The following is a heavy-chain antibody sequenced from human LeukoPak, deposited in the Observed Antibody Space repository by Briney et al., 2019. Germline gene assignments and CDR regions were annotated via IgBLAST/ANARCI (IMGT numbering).Heavy chain of an antibody. D-gene: IGHD6-19*01. V-gene: IGHV3-30*18. CDR3: AKEGKSGWYGDAFDI. J-gene: IGHJ3*02. CDR1: GFTFSSYG. CDR2: ISYDGSNK. Sequence: GGSLRLSCAASGFTFSSYGMHWVRQAPGKGLEWVAVISYDGSNKYYADSVKGRFTISRDNSKNTLYLQMNSLRAEDTAVYYCAKEGKSGWYGDAFDIWGQGTMVTVSS.